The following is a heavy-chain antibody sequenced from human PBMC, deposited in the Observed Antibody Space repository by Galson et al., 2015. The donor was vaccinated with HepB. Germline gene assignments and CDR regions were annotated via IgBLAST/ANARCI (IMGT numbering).Heavy chain of an antibody. Sequence: SLRLSCASSGFMFSTYGMHWVRQAPGKGLEWVAVIFYDGSNRYYADSVKGRFTISRDNSKNTLYLQMNSVSAEDTAVYYCAKSESFGEDVDVAFDPWGQGTLVIVSS. CDR2: IFYDGSNR. J-gene: IGHJ5*02. V-gene: IGHV3-33*06. D-gene: IGHD3-10*01. CDR1: GFMFSTYG. CDR3: AKSESFGEDVDVAFDP.